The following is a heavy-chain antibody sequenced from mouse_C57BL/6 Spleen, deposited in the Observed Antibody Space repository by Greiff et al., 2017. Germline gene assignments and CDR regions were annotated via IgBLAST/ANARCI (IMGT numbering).Heavy chain of an antibody. D-gene: IGHD1-1*01. Sequence: EVQGVESGGGLVKPGGSLKLSCAASGFTFSSYTMSWVRQTPEKRLEWVATISGGGGNTYYPDSVKGRFTISRDNAKNTLYLQMSSLRSEDTALYYCARHTYYYGSSYNAMDYWGQGTSVTVSS. J-gene: IGHJ4*01. CDR1: GFTFSSYT. CDR3: ARHTYYYGSSYNAMDY. CDR2: ISGGGGNT. V-gene: IGHV5-9*01.